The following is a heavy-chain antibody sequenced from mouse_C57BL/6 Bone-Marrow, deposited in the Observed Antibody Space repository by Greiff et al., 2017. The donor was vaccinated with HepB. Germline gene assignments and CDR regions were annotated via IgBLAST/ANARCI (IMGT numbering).Heavy chain of an antibody. J-gene: IGHJ1*03. V-gene: IGHV1-69*01. D-gene: IGHD1-1*01. CDR1: GYTFTSYW. Sequence: VKLQQPGAELVMPGASVKLSCKASGYTFTSYWMHWVKQRPGQGLEWIGEIDPSDSYTNYNQKFKGKSTLTVDKSSSTAYMQLSSLTSEDSAVYYCARPIYYGSSHWYFDVWGTGTTVTVSS. CDR3: ARPIYYGSSHWYFDV. CDR2: IDPSDSYT.